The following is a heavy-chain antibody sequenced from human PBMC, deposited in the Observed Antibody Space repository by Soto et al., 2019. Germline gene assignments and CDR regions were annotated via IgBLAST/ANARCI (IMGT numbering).Heavy chain of an antibody. CDR1: GGSISSYY. Sequence: SETLSLTCTVSGGSISSYYWSWIRQPPGKGLEWIGYIYYSGSTNYNPSLKSRVTISVDTSKNQFSLKLSSVTAADAAVYYCAREGALGGVFDIWGRGTMVTVS. D-gene: IGHD3-16*01. CDR2: IYYSGST. J-gene: IGHJ3*02. CDR3: AREGALGGVFDI. V-gene: IGHV4-59*01.